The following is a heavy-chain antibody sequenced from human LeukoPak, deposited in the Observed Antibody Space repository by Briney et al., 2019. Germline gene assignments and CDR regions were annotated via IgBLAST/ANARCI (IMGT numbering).Heavy chain of an antibody. D-gene: IGHD1-26*01. Sequence: GGSLRLSCAASGFNFTALWMDWVRQAPEKGLMWVSRISSDGSWTSYADSVKGRFTISRDNAKNSLYLQMNSLRAEDTAVYYCARGWYSGSYPPAAFDIWGQGTMVTVSS. J-gene: IGHJ3*02. CDR2: ISSDGSWT. CDR1: GFNFTALW. V-gene: IGHV3-74*01. CDR3: ARGWYSGSYPPAAFDI.